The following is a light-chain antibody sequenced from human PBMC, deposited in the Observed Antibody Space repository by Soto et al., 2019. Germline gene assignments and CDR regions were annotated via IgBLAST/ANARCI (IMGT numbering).Light chain of an antibody. CDR2: AAS. V-gene: IGKV1-39*01. J-gene: IGKJ5*01. CDR3: QQTYSSPIT. Sequence: DIQMTQSPSSLSSSVGDRVTITFRASQSISSYLNWYQQKPGKAPKLLISAASILQSGVPSRFSGSGSGTDFTLTISNLQPEDFAGYYCQQTYSSPITFGQGTRLEIK. CDR1: QSISSY.